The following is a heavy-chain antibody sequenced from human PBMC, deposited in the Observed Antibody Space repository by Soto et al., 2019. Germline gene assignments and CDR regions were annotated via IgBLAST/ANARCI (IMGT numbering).Heavy chain of an antibody. V-gene: IGHV4-39*07. CDR2: IYYSGST. CDR1: GGSISSSSYY. D-gene: IGHD5-12*01. CDR3: ATLKDGYNYWYFDY. J-gene: IGHJ4*02. Sequence: PSETLSLTCTVSGGSISSSSYYWGWIRQPPGKGLEWIGSIYYSGSTNYNPSLKSRVTISVDTSKNQFSLKLSSVTAADTAVYYCATLKDGYNYWYFDYWGQGTLVTVSS.